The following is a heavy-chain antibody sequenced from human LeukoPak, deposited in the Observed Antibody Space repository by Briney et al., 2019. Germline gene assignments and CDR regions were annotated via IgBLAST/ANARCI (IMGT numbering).Heavy chain of an antibody. D-gene: IGHD6-19*01. CDR1: GFTFSTYA. V-gene: IGHV3-23*01. J-gene: IGHJ4*02. CDR3: AKEGYSSGWYEDY. Sequence: GGSLRLSCAASGFTFSTYAMSWVRQAPGKGLEWVSTIYYSGGNTYSADSVKGRFTISRDNAKNTLYLQMNSLRAEDTAVYYCAKEGYSSGWYEDYWGQGTLVTVSS. CDR2: IYYSGGNT.